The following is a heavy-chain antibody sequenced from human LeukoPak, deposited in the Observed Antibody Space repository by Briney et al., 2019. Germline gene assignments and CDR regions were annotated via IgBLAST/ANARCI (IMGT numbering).Heavy chain of an antibody. Sequence: PSETLSLTCTVSGGSISSSSYYWGWIRQPPGKGQEWIGSIYYSGSTYYNPSLKSRVTISVDTSKNQFSLKLSSVTAADTAVYYCARRQQWLLGGAFDIWGQGTMVTVSS. CDR3: ARRQQWLLGGAFDI. CDR1: GGSISSSSYY. J-gene: IGHJ3*02. D-gene: IGHD6-19*01. CDR2: IYYSGST. V-gene: IGHV4-39*01.